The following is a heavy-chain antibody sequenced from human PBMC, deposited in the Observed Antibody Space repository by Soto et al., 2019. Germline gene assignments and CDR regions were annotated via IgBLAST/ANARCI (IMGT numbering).Heavy chain of an antibody. Sequence: GGSLRLSCAASGFTFGSYGMNWVRQAPGKGLEWVSYISYSGSTKDYADSVKGRFTISRDNAKNSLYLQMSSLRAEGTAVYYCARDYVGHYVRAFDYWGQGILVTVSS. D-gene: IGHD3-10*02. CDR2: ISYSGSTK. J-gene: IGHJ4*02. V-gene: IGHV3-48*03. CDR3: ARDYVGHYVRAFDY. CDR1: GFTFGSYG.